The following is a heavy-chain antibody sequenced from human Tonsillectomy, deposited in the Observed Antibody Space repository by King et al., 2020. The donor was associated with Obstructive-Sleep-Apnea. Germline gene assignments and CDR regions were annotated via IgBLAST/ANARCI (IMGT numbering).Heavy chain of an antibody. V-gene: IGHV3-30*04. CDR3: GGSIGSLNFFDF. CDR1: EFNLRTYA. D-gene: IGHD3-10*01. Sequence: VQLVESGGGVVKPGRSLRLSCAASEFNLRTYAMHWFRQAPGKGLEWVAVISYDGSNKYYADSVKGRFTISRDNSKNTLYLQMNSLRAEDPAVYYCGGSIGSLNFFDFWGQGTLVTVSS. CDR2: ISYDGSNK. J-gene: IGHJ4*02.